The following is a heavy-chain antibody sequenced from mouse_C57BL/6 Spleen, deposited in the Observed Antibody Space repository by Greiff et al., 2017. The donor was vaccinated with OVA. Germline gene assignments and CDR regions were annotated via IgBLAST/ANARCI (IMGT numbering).Heavy chain of an antibody. CDR3: ARRHYYGSSYVGAMDY. CDR1: GYTFTGYW. Sequence: QVQLKESGAELMKPGASVKLSCKATGYTFTGYWIEWVKQRPGHGLEWIGEILPGSGSTNYNEKFKGKATFTADTSSNTAYMQLSSLTTEDSAIYDCARRHYYGSSYVGAMDYWGQGTSVTVSS. CDR2: ILPGSGST. J-gene: IGHJ4*01. V-gene: IGHV1-9*01. D-gene: IGHD1-1*01.